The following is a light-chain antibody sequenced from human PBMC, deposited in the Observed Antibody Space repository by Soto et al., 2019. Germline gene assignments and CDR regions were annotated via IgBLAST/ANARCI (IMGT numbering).Light chain of an antibody. Sequence: QSVLTQPPSVSGAPGQRVTLSCTGNSSNLGAGYDVHWYQQLPGAAPKLVIFGNRNRPSGVPERFSGSKSGTSASLAITGLQAEDEADYYCAAWDDSLNGRVFGTGTQLTVL. CDR2: GNR. CDR3: AAWDDSLNGRV. V-gene: IGLV1-40*01. CDR1: SSNLGAGYD. J-gene: IGLJ1*01.